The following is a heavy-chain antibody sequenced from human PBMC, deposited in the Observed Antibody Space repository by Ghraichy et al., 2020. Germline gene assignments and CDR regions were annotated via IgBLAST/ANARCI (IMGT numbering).Heavy chain of an antibody. D-gene: IGHD6-25*01. CDR3: TKDTGVAARYSGMGV. CDR1: GFAFSSIS. J-gene: IGHJ6*02. CDR2: INEVSSHT. V-gene: IGHV3-21*06. Sequence: GGSLRLSCAASGFAFSSISMNWVRQAPGKGLEWVSYINEVSSHTYYADSVRGRFTISRDNAENSLYLQMNSLTADDTALYYCTKDTGVAARYSGMGVWGRGTTVTVSS.